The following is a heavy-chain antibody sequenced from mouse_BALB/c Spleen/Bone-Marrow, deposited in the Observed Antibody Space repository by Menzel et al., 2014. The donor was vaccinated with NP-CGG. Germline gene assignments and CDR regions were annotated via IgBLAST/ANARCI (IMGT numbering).Heavy chain of an antibody. V-gene: IGHV1-81*01. J-gene: IGHJ4*01. Sequence: QVQLQQSGPELVKPGASVKMSCTASGFTFTDYVINWVKQRTGQGLEWIGEIYPGSGDTYYNEKFKAKATLTADKSSNTVHMQLSSLTSEDSVVYFCARSRVPYFALDYWGQGTLVTVSS. CDR1: GFTFTDYV. CDR2: IYPGSGDT. CDR3: ARSRVPYFALDY.